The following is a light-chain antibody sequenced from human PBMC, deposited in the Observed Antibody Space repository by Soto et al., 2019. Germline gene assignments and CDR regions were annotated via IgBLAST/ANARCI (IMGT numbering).Light chain of an antibody. CDR3: QQYNNWSPLT. CDR1: QSVSSN. V-gene: IGKV3-15*01. Sequence: EIVMTQSPATLSVSPGERATLSCRASQSVSSNLAWYQQKPGQAPRLLIYGASTRATGIPARFSGGGSGTEFTLTISSLQSADFAVYYCQQYNNWSPLTFGGGTKVEIK. CDR2: GAS. J-gene: IGKJ4*01.